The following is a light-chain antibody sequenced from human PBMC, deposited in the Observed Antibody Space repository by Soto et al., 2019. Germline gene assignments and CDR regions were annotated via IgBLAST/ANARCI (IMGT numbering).Light chain of an antibody. CDR2: DVS. V-gene: IGLV2-14*01. CDR1: SSDVGGYSY. Sequence: QSVLTQPASVSGSPGQSITISCTGTSSDVGGYSYVSWYQQLPGKAPKLMIYDVSDRPSGVSNRFSGSKSGNTASLTISGLQAEDEADYYCSSYTSSSLYVFGNGTKVTVL. CDR3: SSYTSSSLYV. J-gene: IGLJ1*01.